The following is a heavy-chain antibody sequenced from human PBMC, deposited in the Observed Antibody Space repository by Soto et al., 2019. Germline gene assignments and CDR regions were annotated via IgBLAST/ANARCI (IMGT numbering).Heavy chain of an antibody. CDR2: IYPGESDT. V-gene: IGHV5-51*01. D-gene: IGHD4-4*01. Sequence: GESLKISCKGSGYSFTSYWIGWVRQMPGKGLEWMGIIYPGESDTRYSPSLQGQVTTSADKAISTAYMQWSSLKASDTAMYYCARYSKNYYYYGMDVWGQGTTVTVSS. J-gene: IGHJ6*02. CDR1: GYSFTSYW. CDR3: ARYSKNYYYYGMDV.